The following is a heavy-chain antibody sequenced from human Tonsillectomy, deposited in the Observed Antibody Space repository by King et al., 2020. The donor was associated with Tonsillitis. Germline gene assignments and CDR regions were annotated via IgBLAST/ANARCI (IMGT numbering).Heavy chain of an antibody. CDR3: ARAPLSDGYYDSSVGGHRAWFDY. Sequence: QLVQSGAEVKKPGASVKVSCKASGYTFTSYYMHWVRQAPGQGLEWMGIINPSGGSTSYAQKFQGRVTMTRDTSTSTVYMELSSLRSEDTAVYYCARAPLSDGYYDSSVGGHRAWFDYWGQGTLVTVSS. CDR2: INPSGGST. V-gene: IGHV1-46*01. CDR1: GYTFTSYY. J-gene: IGHJ4*02. D-gene: IGHD3-22*01.